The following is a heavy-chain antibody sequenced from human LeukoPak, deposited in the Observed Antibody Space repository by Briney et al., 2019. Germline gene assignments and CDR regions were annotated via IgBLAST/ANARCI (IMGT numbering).Heavy chain of an antibody. V-gene: IGHV1-2*02. CDR3: ARGGPVVGATTGSFDY. CDR2: INPNSGGT. D-gene: IGHD1-26*01. CDR1: GYTFTGHY. J-gene: IGHJ4*02. Sequence: ASVKVSCKASGYTFTGHYIHWVRQAPGQGLEWMGWINPNSGGTNYAQNLQGRVTMTRDTSISTAYIELRRLRSDDTAVYYCARGGPVVGATTGSFDYWGQGTLVTVSS.